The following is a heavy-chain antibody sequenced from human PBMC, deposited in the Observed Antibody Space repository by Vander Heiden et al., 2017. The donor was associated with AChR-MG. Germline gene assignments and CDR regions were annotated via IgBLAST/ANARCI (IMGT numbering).Heavy chain of an antibody. CDR2: IYYSGST. V-gene: IGHV4-39*01. D-gene: IGHD2-2*01. CDR3: ARQKHPDIVVVPAAIGN. CDR1: GGSISSSSYY. Sequence: QLQLQESGPGLVKPSETLSLTCTVSGGSISSSSYYWGWIRQPPGKGLEWIGSIYYSGSTYYNPSLKSRVTISVDTSKNQFSLKLSSVTAADTAVYYCARQKHPDIVVVPAAIGNWGQGTLVTVSS. J-gene: IGHJ4*02.